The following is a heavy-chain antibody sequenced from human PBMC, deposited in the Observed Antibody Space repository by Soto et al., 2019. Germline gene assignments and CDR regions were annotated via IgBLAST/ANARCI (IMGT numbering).Heavy chain of an antibody. CDR3: AKKIWLQRRTAADV. D-gene: IGHD5-12*01. CDR1: GFTFSGYA. V-gene: IGHV3-23*01. CDR2: IDESGGST. J-gene: IGHJ6*04. Sequence: EVQLLESGGGLVQPGGSLRLSCAGSGFTFSGYAMTWVRQAPGKGLEWVSSIDESGGSTSYADSVKGRFTVSRDHSKNTLYLHMRSLRADDTAIYYCAKKIWLQRRTAADVWGKGTTVTVSS.